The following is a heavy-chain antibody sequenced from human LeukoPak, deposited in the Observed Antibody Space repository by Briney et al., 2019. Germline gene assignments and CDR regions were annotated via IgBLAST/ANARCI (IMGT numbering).Heavy chain of an antibody. J-gene: IGHJ4*02. Sequence: GGSLRLSCAASGLSFSSYSMNWVRQAPGKGLEWVSSISSDSSYIYYADSLKGRFTISRDNAKNSLYLQMNSLSTEDTAVYYCARDLRRISEYWGQGTLVTVSS. CDR3: ARDLRRISEY. CDR1: GLSFSSYS. CDR2: ISSDSSYI. D-gene: IGHD3-16*02. V-gene: IGHV3-21*01.